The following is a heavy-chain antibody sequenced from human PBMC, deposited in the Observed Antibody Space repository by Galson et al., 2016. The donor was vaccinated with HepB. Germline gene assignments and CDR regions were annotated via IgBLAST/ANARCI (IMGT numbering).Heavy chain of an antibody. J-gene: IGHJ4*02. CDR1: GFSLTTSGVA. Sequence: PALVKPTQTLTLTCTFSGFSLTTSGVAVGWVRQSPGKALEWLALIYWDDDNRYSPSLRSRLTITKDSSKNLVVLTVTSMDPVDTATYYCVHYDFWSGYDGGAYWGQGTLVTVSS. V-gene: IGHV2-5*02. CDR3: VHYDFWSGYDGGAY. D-gene: IGHD3-3*01. CDR2: IYWDDDN.